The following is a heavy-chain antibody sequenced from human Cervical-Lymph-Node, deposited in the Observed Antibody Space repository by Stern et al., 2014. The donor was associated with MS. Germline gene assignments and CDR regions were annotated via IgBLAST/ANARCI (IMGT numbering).Heavy chain of an antibody. CDR2: ISAYNGNT. D-gene: IGHD6-25*01. J-gene: IGHJ4*02. Sequence: VQLVQSGPEVKKPGASVKVSCKASGYTFTSYGIAWVRQAPGQGLAWMGWISAYNGNTNYERKLQVRVTLTTNTTTSTAYMELSSLRSDDTAIYFCARSGTRVPRGYWGQGTLITVSS. CDR1: GYTFTSYG. CDR3: ARSGTRVPRGY. V-gene: IGHV1-18*04.